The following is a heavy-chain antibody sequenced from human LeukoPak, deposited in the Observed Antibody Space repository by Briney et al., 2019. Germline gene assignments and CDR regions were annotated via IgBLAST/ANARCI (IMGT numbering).Heavy chain of an antibody. CDR1: GGSITTYF. CDR2: TYYTGST. D-gene: IGHD6-19*01. V-gene: IGHV4-59*08. CDR3: ARHQWLVPRFDY. Sequence: MASETLSLTCSVSGGSITTYFWTWIRQPPGKGLEWIGYTYYTGSTNYNPSLKSRVTISVDTSKSQFSLKLSSVTAADTAVYYCARHQWLVPRFDYWGQGTLVTVSS. J-gene: IGHJ4*02.